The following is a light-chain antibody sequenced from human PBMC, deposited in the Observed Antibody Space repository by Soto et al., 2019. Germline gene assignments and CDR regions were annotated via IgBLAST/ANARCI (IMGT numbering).Light chain of an antibody. CDR3: QQRSNWPYT. V-gene: IGKV3-11*01. J-gene: IGKJ2*01. CDR1: QSVSSY. Sequence: EIVLTQSPATLSLSPGERATLSCRASQSVSSYLAWYQQKPGQAPRLLIYDASNRATGIPARFSGSGSGTDFTPTISSLEPEDFAVSYCQQRSNWPYTFGQGTKLDIK. CDR2: DAS.